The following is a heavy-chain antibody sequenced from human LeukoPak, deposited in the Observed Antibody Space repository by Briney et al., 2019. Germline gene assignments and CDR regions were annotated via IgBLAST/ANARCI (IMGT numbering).Heavy chain of an antibody. CDR2: ISSSSSYI. V-gene: IGHV3-21*01. CDR3: ARVSGRQQLGQGDY. CDR1: GFTVSSYY. Sequence: GGSLRLSCAASGFTVSSYYMSWVRQAPGKGLEWVSSISSSSSYIYYADSVKGRFTISRDNAKNSLYLQMNNLRAEDTAVYYCARVSGRQQLGQGDYWGQGTLVTVSS. J-gene: IGHJ4*02. D-gene: IGHD6-13*01.